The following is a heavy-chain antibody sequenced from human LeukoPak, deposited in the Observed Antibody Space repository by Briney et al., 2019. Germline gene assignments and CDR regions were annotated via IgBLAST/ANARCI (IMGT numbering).Heavy chain of an antibody. Sequence: GGSLRLSCTVSGFTLSSYEMSWIRQAPGQGLKWFSSIEYSETSTHYADAVKGRFTISRDNSKNTLYLQLNSLSDEDTAVYFCARNSGWYGISWGQGTLVTVSS. CDR2: IEYSETST. D-gene: IGHD6-19*01. CDR3: ARNSGWYGIS. J-gene: IGHJ4*02. CDR1: GFTLSSYE. V-gene: IGHV3-23*01.